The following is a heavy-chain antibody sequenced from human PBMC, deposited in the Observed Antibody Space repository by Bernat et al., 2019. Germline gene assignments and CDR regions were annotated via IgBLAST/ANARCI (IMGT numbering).Heavy chain of an antibody. CDR2: IKSKRDGETT. CDR1: GSTFSNFW. D-gene: IGHD3-10*01. CDR3: TTGGPSGTFYDY. J-gene: IGHJ4*02. Sequence: EVQLVESGGGLVKPGGSLRLSCAVSGSTFSNFWMTWVRQAPGKGLEWVGRIKSKRDGETTDFAAPVKCRFTISRDDSKKTVYLQMNSLKTKDTAMYDCTTGGPSGTFYDYWGQGTLVTVSS. V-gene: IGHV3-15*01.